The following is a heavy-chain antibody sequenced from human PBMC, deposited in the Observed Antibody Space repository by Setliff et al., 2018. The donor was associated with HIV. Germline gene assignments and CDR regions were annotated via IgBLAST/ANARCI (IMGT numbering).Heavy chain of an antibody. Sequence: KPSETLSLTCGVSGIPIDRVYSWAWIRRPPGKGLEWIGTISHSGSTHYNSPLQGRISISIDTSKNQFSLTLTSVTAADTAMYYCARDQSDYNVLTGFGDFDYWGHGTLVTVSS. CDR2: ISHSGST. CDR1: GIPIDRVYS. V-gene: IGHV4-38-2*02. J-gene: IGHJ4*01. D-gene: IGHD3-9*01. CDR3: ARDQSDYNVLTGFGDFDY.